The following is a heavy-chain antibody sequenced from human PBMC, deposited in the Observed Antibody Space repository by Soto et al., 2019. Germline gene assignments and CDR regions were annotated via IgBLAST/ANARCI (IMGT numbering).Heavy chain of an antibody. D-gene: IGHD3-10*01. CDR2: IYWKGGNR. J-gene: IGHJ4*02. CDR3: VRSGDYRSGSYWYFFDY. V-gene: IGHV3-20*04. Sequence: PGGSLRLSCAASGFTFSSYNMSWVRHVPGKGLEWVSGIYWKGGNRHYADSVKGRFTITRDNAKNSLYLQLDSLRAEDTALYYCVRSGDYRSGSYWYFFDYWGQGTQVTVSS. CDR1: GFTFSSYN.